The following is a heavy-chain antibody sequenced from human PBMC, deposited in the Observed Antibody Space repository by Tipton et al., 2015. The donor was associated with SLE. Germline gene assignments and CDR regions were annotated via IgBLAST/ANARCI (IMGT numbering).Heavy chain of an antibody. CDR2: IYHSGRT. Sequence: LRLSCGVCGYSVSSDYYWGWIRQPPGKGLEWIATIYHSGRTYYNPSLKSRVTILLDTSKNQFSLKLNSVTAADTAVYYCATYSGWFHTWGHGALVTVSS. D-gene: IGHD4-11*01. CDR3: ATYSGWFHT. J-gene: IGHJ5*01. V-gene: IGHV4-38-2*01. CDR1: GYSVSSDYY.